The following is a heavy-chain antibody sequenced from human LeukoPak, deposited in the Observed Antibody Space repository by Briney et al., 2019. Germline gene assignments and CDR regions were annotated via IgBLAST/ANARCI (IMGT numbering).Heavy chain of an antibody. Sequence: TSETLSLTCTVSDGSISSTIHYWSWIRQPPGKGLEWIGSMYYSGTTYDNPSLKSRVSIFVDTSKNQFSLKVNSVTAADTAVYYCARGRDWGSTYFFDYWGQGTLVTVSS. D-gene: IGHD7-27*01. CDR2: MYYSGTT. V-gene: IGHV4-39*01. J-gene: IGHJ4*02. CDR3: ARGRDWGSTYFFDY. CDR1: DGSISSTIHY.